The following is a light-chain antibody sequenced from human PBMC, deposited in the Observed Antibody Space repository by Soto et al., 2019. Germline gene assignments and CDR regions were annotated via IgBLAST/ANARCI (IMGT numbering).Light chain of an antibody. CDR3: QQYNNWPQT. Sequence: EIVMTQSPATLSVSPGERATLSCRASQSVSSNLAWYQQKPGQAPRLLIYGASTSATGSPARFSGSGSGTEFTLTISSLQSEDFAVYYCQQYNNWPQTFGQGTKVEIK. CDR2: GAS. CDR1: QSVSSN. V-gene: IGKV3-15*01. J-gene: IGKJ1*01.